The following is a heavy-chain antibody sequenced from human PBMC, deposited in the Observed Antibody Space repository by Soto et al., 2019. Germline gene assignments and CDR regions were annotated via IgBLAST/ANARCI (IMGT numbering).Heavy chain of an antibody. CDR3: ARVHSSAWYLSYYYYGMDV. Sequence: ASVKVSCKASGYTFTSYDINWVREATGQGLEWMGWMNPNSGNTGYAQKFQGRVTMTRNTSISTAYMELSSLRSEDTAVYYCARVHSSAWYLSYYYYGMDVWGQGTTVTVSS. D-gene: IGHD6-19*01. V-gene: IGHV1-8*01. CDR1: GYTFTSYD. CDR2: MNPNSGNT. J-gene: IGHJ6*02.